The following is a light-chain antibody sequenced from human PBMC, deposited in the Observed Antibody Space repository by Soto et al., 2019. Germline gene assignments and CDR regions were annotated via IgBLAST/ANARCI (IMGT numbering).Light chain of an antibody. CDR3: CSYAGSPYV. J-gene: IGLJ1*01. V-gene: IGLV2-11*01. Sequence: QSALTQPRSVSGSPGQSVTISCTGTSSDVGRYNYVSWYQHHPGKAPKLMIYDVSTRPSGVPDRFSGSKSGTTASLTISGLQAEYDADYYGCSYAGSPYVFGTGTKLTVL. CDR2: DVS. CDR1: SSDVGRYNY.